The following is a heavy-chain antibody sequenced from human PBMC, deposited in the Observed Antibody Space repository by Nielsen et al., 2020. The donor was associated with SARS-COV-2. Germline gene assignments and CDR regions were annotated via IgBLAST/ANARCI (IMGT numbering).Heavy chain of an antibody. Sequence: VRQMPGKGLEWVAVISYDGSNKYYADSVKGRFTISRDNSKNTLYLQMNSLRAEDTAVYYCAKDDQDGYYYDSSGYYNYGMDVWGQGTTVTVSS. V-gene: IGHV3-30*18. D-gene: IGHD3-22*01. CDR2: ISYDGSNK. CDR3: AKDDQDGYYYDSSGYYNYGMDV. J-gene: IGHJ6*02.